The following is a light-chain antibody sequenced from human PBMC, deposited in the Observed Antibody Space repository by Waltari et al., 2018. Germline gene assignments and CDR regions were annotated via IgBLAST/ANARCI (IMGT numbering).Light chain of an antibody. CDR2: TDD. CDR1: NSNIGRNS. J-gene: IGLJ3*02. Sequence: QSVLTQPPSASGTPGQRVTISCSGSNSNIGRNSVNWYQQLPETAPKLLIYTDDPRPAGVPVRFSGSKSGTSASLAISGLQSEDEADYHCATWDNSLNGWVFGGGTKVTVL. CDR3: ATWDNSLNGWV. V-gene: IGLV1-44*01.